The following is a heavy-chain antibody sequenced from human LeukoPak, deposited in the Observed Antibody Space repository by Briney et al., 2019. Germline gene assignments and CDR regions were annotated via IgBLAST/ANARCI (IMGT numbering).Heavy chain of an antibody. J-gene: IGHJ6*03. CDR2: IYDGGST. D-gene: IGHD3-10*01. Sequence: PSETLSLTCTVSNYSLSSGYYWGWIRQAPGKGLEWIGSIYDGGSTYYNPSLRSRVIVSVDTSKNHFSLKMRSVTAADTAVYYCARCVGIYYMDVWGKGTTVTVSS. CDR3: ARCVGIYYMDV. CDR1: NYSLSSGYY. V-gene: IGHV4-38-2*02.